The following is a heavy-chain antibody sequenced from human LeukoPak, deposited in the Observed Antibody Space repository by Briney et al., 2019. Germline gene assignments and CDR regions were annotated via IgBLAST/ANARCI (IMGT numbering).Heavy chain of an antibody. Sequence: SVKVSCKASGGTFSSYAISWVRQAPGQGLEWMGGIIPIFGTANYAQKFQGRVTITTDESTSTAYMELSSLRSEDTAVYYCAYYGGCSSIWYGGTWFDRWGQGTLV. V-gene: IGHV1-69*05. J-gene: IGHJ5*02. CDR1: GGTFSSYA. D-gene: IGHD6-13*01. CDR2: IIPIFGTA. CDR3: AYYGGCSSIWYGGTWFDR.